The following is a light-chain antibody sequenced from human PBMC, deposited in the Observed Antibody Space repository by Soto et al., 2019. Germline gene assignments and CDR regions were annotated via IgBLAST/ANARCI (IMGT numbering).Light chain of an antibody. J-gene: IGKJ1*01. CDR2: AAS. CDR3: LQDYNYPRT. CDR1: QGIRND. Sequence: AIQITQSPSSLSASVGDRVTITCRASQGIRNDLGWYQQKPGKAPNLLIYAASNLESGVPSRFSGSGSGTDFTLTISSLQPEDFATYYCLQDYNYPRTFGQGTKVEIK. V-gene: IGKV1-6*01.